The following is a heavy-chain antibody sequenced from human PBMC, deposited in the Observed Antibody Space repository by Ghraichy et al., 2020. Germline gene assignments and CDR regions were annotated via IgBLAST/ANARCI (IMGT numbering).Heavy chain of an antibody. J-gene: IGHJ4*02. CDR1: GLIFKNAW. Sequence: GGSLRLSCATSGLIFKNAWMSWVRQAPWKGLEWVGRIKSITDGGTTDYVAPVKGRFTISRDDSKNTLYLQMNSLKTEDSALYYCTTGTTSRQNYWGQGTLVTVSS. D-gene: IGHD4-17*01. CDR2: IKSITDGGTT. CDR3: TTGTTSRQNY. V-gene: IGHV3-15*01.